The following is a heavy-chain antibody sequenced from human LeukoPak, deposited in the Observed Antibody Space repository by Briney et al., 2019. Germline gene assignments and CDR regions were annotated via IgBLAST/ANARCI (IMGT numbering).Heavy chain of an antibody. V-gene: IGHV3-30*04. D-gene: IGHD3-22*01. Sequence: GGSLRLSCAASGFTFSSYAMHWVRQAPGKGLEWVAVISYDGSNKYYADSVKGRFTISRDNSKNTLYLQMNSLRAEDTAVYYCARDQSHYYDSSAAFGFDYWGQGTLVTVSS. J-gene: IGHJ4*02. CDR2: ISYDGSNK. CDR1: GFTFSSYA. CDR3: ARDQSHYYDSSAAFGFDY.